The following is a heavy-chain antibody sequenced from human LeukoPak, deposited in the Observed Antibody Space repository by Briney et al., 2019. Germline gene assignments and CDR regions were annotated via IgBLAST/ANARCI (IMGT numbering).Heavy chain of an antibody. CDR3: ARDPGIAAATNAFDI. CDR2: IYYSGST. J-gene: IGHJ3*02. D-gene: IGHD6-13*01. V-gene: IGHV4-39*07. CDR1: GGSISSSSYY. Sequence: PPETLSLTCTVSGGSISSSSYYWGWIRQPPGKGLEWIGSIYYSGSTYYNPSLKSRVTISVDTSKNQFSLKLSSVTAADTAVYYCARDPGIAAATNAFDIWGQGTMVTVSS.